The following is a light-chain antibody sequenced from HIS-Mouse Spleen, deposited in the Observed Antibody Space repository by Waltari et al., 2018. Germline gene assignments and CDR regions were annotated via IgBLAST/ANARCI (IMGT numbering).Light chain of an antibody. CDR2: AAS. V-gene: IGKV1-8*01. J-gene: IGKJ1*01. CDR3: QQYYSYPRT. Sequence: AIRMTQSPSSFSASTGDRVTITCRASQGISSYLACYQQKPGKAPKLLIYAASTLQSGVPSRFSGSGSGTDFTLTISCLQSEDFATYYCQQYYSYPRTFGQETKVEIK. CDR1: QGISSY.